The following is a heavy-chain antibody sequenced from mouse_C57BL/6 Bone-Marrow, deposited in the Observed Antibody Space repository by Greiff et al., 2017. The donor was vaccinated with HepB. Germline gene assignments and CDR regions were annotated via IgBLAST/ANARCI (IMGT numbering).Heavy chain of an antibody. D-gene: IGHD1-1*01. CDR1: GFNIKGDY. Sequence: EVHLVESGAELVRPGASVKLSCTASGFNIKGDYMHWVTQRPEQGLEWIGWIDPENGDTEYASKFQGKATITADTSSNTAYLQLSSLTSEDTAVYYCTTEDGSSYENFDYWGQGTTLTVSS. V-gene: IGHV14-4*01. CDR2: IDPENGDT. J-gene: IGHJ2*01. CDR3: TTEDGSSYENFDY.